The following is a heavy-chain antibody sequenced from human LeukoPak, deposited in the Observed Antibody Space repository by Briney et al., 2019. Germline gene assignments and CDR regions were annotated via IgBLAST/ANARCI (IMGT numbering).Heavy chain of an antibody. D-gene: IGHD3-10*01. CDR3: ARDWTHYYGSGRYSDGYFDS. J-gene: IGHJ4*02. V-gene: IGHV3-7*01. CDR2: IKQDGNEK. CDR1: GFTFSNSW. Sequence: GGSLRLSCAASGFTFSNSWMTWVRQAPGKGLEWVANIKQDGNEKYYVDSVKGRFTISRDNAKNSLYLQMNNLRAEDTALYYCARDWTHYYGSGRYSDGYFDSWGQGTLVTVSS.